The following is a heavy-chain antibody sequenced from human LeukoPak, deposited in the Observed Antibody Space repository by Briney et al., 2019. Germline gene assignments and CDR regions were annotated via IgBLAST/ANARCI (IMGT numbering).Heavy chain of an antibody. V-gene: IGHV3-30*18. CDR2: ISYDGSNK. D-gene: IGHD5-12*01. CDR1: GFTFSNFA. J-gene: IGHJ3*02. Sequence: HAGGSLRLSCAATGFTFSNFAMHWVRQAPGKGLEWVAVISYDGSNKYYADSVKGRFTISRDHSKNTLYLQMNSLRAEDTAVYYCAKDQSSGYDPNAFDIWGQGTMVTVSS. CDR3: AKDQSSGYDPNAFDI.